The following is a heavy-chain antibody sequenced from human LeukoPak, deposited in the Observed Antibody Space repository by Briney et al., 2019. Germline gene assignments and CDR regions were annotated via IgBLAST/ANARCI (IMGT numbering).Heavy chain of an antibody. CDR3: ARDRSRYYDSSGRGY. CDR1: GYTFTGYY. CDR2: INPNSGGT. J-gene: IGHJ4*02. Sequence: ASVKVSCKASGYTFTGYYMHWVRQAPGQGLEWMGWINPNSGGTNYAQKFQGRVTMTRDTSISTAYMELSRLRSDDTAVYYCARDRSRYYDSSGRGYWGQGTLVTVSS. D-gene: IGHD3-22*01. V-gene: IGHV1-2*02.